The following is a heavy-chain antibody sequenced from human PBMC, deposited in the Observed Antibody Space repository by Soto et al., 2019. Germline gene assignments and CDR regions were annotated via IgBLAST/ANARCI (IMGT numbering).Heavy chain of an antibody. Sequence: QVQLVQSGAEVKKPGASVKGSCKASGYTFTSYAMHWVRQAPGQRLEWMGWINAGNGNTKYSQKFQCRVTITRDTSASTAYMELSSLRSEDTAVYYCARGGFDYIWGSYRTDAFDIWGQGTMVTVSS. CDR1: GYTFTSYA. CDR2: INAGNGNT. CDR3: ARGGFDYIWGSYRTDAFDI. D-gene: IGHD3-16*02. J-gene: IGHJ3*02. V-gene: IGHV1-3*01.